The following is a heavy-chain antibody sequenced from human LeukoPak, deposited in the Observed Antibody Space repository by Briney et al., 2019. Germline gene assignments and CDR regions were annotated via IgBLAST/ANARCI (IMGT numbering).Heavy chain of an antibody. CDR2: ISGSGGNT. V-gene: IGHV3-23*01. D-gene: IGHD2-8*02. CDR3: ARSLVPYYYGMDV. Sequence: PGGSLRLSCAASGFTLGSYAMSWVRQARGKGLEWVSLISGSGGNTYYADSVKGQFTISRDNSKNTLYLQMNSLRAEDTAVYYCARSLVPYYYGMDVWGQGTTVTVSS. CDR1: GFTLGSYA. J-gene: IGHJ6*02.